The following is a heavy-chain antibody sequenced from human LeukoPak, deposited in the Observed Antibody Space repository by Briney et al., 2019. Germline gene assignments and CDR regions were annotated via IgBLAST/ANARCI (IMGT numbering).Heavy chain of an antibody. J-gene: IGHJ4*02. Sequence: SETLSLTCTASGGSISSSGYYWGWIRQPPGKGLEWIGEIDHRGSTNYNPSLKSRVTISVDTTKNQFSLKLSSVTAADTAVYYCARRGGGEEDYWGQGTLVTVSS. D-gene: IGHD3-16*01. CDR1: GGSISSSGYY. V-gene: IGHV4-39*07. CDR3: ARRGGGEEDY. CDR2: IDHRGST.